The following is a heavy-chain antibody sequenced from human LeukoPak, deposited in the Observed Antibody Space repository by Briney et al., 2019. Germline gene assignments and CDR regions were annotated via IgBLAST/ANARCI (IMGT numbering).Heavy chain of an antibody. V-gene: IGHV1-69*05. D-gene: IGHD2-2*02. CDR3: AREGRKGYCSSTSCYTPHWFDP. Sequence: SVKVSCKASGGTFSSYAISWVRQAPGQGPEWMGGIIPIFGTANYAQKFQGRVTITTDESTSTAYMELSSLRSEDTAVYYCAREGRKGYCSSTSCYTPHWFDPWGQGTLVTVSS. CDR2: IIPIFGTA. J-gene: IGHJ5*02. CDR1: GGTFSSYA.